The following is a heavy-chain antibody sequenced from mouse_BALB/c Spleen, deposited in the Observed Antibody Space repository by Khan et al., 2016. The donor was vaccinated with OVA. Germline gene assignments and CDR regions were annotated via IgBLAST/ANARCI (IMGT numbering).Heavy chain of an antibody. CDR2: IFPNNGGT. V-gene: IGHV1S29*02. D-gene: IGHD1-2*01. Sequence: EVQLQESGPELVKPGASVKISCKAAGYTFTDYNMDWVKQSHGESLEWIGYIFPNNGGTGYNQKFKTKATLTVDNSSSTAYMELRSLTSEDSAVYYCGRSGYGSFAYWGQGTLVTVSA. J-gene: IGHJ3*01. CDR3: GRSGYGSFAY. CDR1: GYTFTDYN.